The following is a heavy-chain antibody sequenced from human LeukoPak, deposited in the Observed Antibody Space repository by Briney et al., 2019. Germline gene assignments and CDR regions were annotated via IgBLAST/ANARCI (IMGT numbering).Heavy chain of an antibody. Sequence: ASVKVSCKASGYTFTSYYMHWVRQAPGQGLEWMGIINPSGGSTSYAQKFQGRVTMTRDMSTSTVYMELSSLRSEDTAVYYCARDIYGPSYYYYYYMDVWGKGTTVTVSS. CDR2: INPSGGST. V-gene: IGHV1-46*01. D-gene: IGHD3-10*01. CDR1: GYTFTSYY. J-gene: IGHJ6*03. CDR3: ARDIYGPSYYYYYYMDV.